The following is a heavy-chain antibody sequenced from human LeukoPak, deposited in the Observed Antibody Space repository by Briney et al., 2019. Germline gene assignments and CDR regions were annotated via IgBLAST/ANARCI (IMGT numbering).Heavy chain of an antibody. D-gene: IGHD6-13*01. CDR3: ATRPIAAAGTYFDY. CDR1: GGTFSSYA. CDR2: IIPIFGTA. J-gene: IGHJ4*02. V-gene: IGHV1-69*06. Sequence: ASVKVSCKASGGTFSSYAISWVRQAPGQGLEWMGGIIPIFGTANYAQKFQGRVTMTEDTSTDTAYMELSSLRSEDTAVYYCATRPIAAAGTYFDYWGQGTLVTVSS.